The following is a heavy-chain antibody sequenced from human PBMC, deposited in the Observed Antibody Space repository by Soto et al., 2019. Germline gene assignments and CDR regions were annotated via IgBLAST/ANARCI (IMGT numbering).Heavy chain of an antibody. D-gene: IGHD3-22*01. CDR2: INHSGST. CDR3: ARVMDSSGYRYFRH. Sequence: PSETLSLTCAVYGGSFSGYYWSWIRQPPGKGLEWIGEINHSGSTNYNPSLKSRVTISVDTSKNQFSLKLSSVTAADTAVYYCARVMDSSGYRYFRHWGQGTLVTVSS. J-gene: IGHJ1*01. CDR1: GGSFSGYY. V-gene: IGHV4-34*01.